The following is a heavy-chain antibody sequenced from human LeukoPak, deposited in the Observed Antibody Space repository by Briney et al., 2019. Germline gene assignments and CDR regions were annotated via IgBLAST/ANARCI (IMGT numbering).Heavy chain of an antibody. Sequence: GGSLRLSCAASGVTFSSCAMHWVRQAPGKGLEWVAVISYDGNNKYYADSVKGRFTISRDNSKNTLYLQMNSLRAEDTAVYYCFGTYQGLDYWGQGTLVTVSS. J-gene: IGHJ4*02. CDR3: FGTYQGLDY. CDR2: ISYDGNNK. CDR1: GVTFSSCA. D-gene: IGHD3-10*01. V-gene: IGHV3-30*04.